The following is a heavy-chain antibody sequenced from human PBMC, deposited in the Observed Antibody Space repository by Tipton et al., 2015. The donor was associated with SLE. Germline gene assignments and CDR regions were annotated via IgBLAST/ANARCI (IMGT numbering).Heavy chain of an antibody. J-gene: IGHJ6*02. CDR2: ISDGGGT. CDR1: GASISRYY. Sequence: TLSLTCTVSGASISRYYWSWIRQSPGKGLEWIGYISDGGGTNHNPSLKSRVTISVDPAKNQFSLKLTSVTAADTAVYYCARGMLTWRGAIIGVDVWGQGTSVNVSS. V-gene: IGHV4-59*08. D-gene: IGHD2-8*01. CDR3: ARGMLTWRGAIIGVDV.